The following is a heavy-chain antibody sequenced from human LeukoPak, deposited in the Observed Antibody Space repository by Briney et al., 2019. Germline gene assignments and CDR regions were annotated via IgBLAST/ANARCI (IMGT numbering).Heavy chain of an antibody. Sequence: GGSLRLSCAAAGFAFSSYAVHWVRQAPGKGLECVAVISHDGSKKYYADFVKGRFTISRDNSKNTLYLHMNSLIPEDTAVYFCAKDWKFYYVSGSFFPDNWGQGTLVTVSS. CDR1: GFAFSSYA. V-gene: IGHV3-30-3*01. CDR2: ISHDGSKK. CDR3: AKDWKFYYVSGSFFPDN. J-gene: IGHJ4*02. D-gene: IGHD3-10*01.